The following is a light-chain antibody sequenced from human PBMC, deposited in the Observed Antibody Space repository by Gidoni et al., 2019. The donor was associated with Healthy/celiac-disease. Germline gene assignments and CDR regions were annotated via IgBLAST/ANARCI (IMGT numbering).Light chain of an antibody. CDR3: QQYYSTPWT. CDR1: QSVLYSSNNKNY. CDR2: WAS. J-gene: IGKJ1*01. Sequence: DIVMTQSPDYLAVSLGERATINCKSSQSVLYSSNNKNYLAWYQQKPGQSPKLLIYWASTRESGVPDRFSGSWSGTDFTLTISSLQAEDVAVYYFQQYYSTPWTFGQGTKVEIK. V-gene: IGKV4-1*01.